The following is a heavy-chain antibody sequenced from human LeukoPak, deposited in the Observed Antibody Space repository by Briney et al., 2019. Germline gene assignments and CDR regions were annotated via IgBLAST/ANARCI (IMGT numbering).Heavy chain of an antibody. CDR3: ARTSIAVAGTFDY. J-gene: IGHJ4*02. CDR1: GGTFSSYA. CDR2: IIPIFGTA. V-gene: IGHV1-69*06. Sequence: SVKDSCKASGGTFSSYAIRWVRQAAGQGLEWMGGIIPIFGTANYAQKFQGRVTITADKSTSTAYMELSSLRSEDTAVYYCARTSIAVAGTFDYWGQGTLITVSS. D-gene: IGHD6-19*01.